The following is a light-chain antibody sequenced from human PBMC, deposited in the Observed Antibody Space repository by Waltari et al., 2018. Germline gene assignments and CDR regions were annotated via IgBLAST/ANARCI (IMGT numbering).Light chain of an antibody. Sequence: DIVMTQSPLSLPVTPGEPASISCRSSQSLLHSNGYNYLDWYLQKPGQSPQLLIYLGSNRASGVPDRFSGSGSGTDFTLKISRVEAEDVGLYFCMQARQAPRTFGQGTKVEIK. J-gene: IGKJ1*01. CDR2: LGS. V-gene: IGKV2-28*01. CDR3: MQARQAPRT. CDR1: QSLLHSNGYNY.